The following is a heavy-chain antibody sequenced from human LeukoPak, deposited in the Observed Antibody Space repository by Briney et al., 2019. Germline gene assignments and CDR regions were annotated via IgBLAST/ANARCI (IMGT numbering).Heavy chain of an antibody. CDR3: ARHGYSSGSLAWFDP. CDR1: GGSISSYY. V-gene: IGHV4-59*01. D-gene: IGHD6-19*01. Sequence: PSETLSLTCTVAGGSISSYYWSWIRQPPGKGLEWIGYIYYSGSTNYNPSLKSRVTISVDTSKNQFSLKLSSVTAADTAVHYCARHGYSSGSLAWFDPWGQGTQVTVSS. CDR2: IYYSGST. J-gene: IGHJ5*02.